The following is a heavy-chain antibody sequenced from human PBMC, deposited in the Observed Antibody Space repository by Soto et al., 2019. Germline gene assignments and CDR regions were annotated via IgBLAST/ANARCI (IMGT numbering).Heavy chain of an antibody. CDR3: ARAGQGGSYDSRGRAHYFFDL. D-gene: IGHD3-22*01. CDR2: IYPSGGAT. CDR1: GDTLHSNY. Sequence: QVQLVQSGAEVKKPGDSVKVSCKTSGDTLHSNYLHWVRQAPGQGPEWMGIIYPSGGATTYAQKLRVRLTMNRDSSTGTVYMDLRGLTSDDTGVYYCARAGQGGSYDSRGRAHYFFDLWGQGTLVTVSS. V-gene: IGHV1-46*02. J-gene: IGHJ4*02.